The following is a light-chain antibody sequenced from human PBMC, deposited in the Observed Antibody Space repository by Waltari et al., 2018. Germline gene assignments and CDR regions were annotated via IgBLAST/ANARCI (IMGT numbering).Light chain of an antibody. CDR3: CSYAGSNSWV. J-gene: IGLJ3*02. V-gene: IGLV2-23*01. CDR1: GSDVGSYSL. Sequence: QSALTQPASVSGFPGQSITISCSGTGSDVGSYSLVSWYQKQPGKAPKLIIYEGRERASGVSSRFSGAKSGDTASLTISGLQPEDEADYYCCSYAGSNSWVFGGGTKLTVL. CDR2: EGR.